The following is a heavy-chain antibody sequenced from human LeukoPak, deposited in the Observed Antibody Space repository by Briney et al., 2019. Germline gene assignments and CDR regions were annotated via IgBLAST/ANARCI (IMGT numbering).Heavy chain of an antibody. D-gene: IGHD3-9*01. CDR1: GGSISSGSYY. J-gene: IGHJ6*03. CDR3: ARASRTYYDILTGSFYMDV. CDR2: IYTSGST. V-gene: IGHV4-61*02. Sequence: SETLSLTCTVSGGSISSGSYYWRWIRQPAGKGLEWIGRIYTSGSTNYNPSLKSRVIISVDTSKNQFSLKLSSVTAADTAVYYCARASRTYYDILTGSFYMDVWGKGTTVTVSS.